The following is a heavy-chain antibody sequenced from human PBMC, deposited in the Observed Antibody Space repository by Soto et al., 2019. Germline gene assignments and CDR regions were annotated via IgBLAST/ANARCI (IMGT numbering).Heavy chain of an antibody. CDR1: GGSISSYY. Sequence: SETLSLTCTVSGGSISSYYWSWIRQPPGKGLEWIGYIYYSGSTNYNPSLKSRVTISVDTSKNQFSLKLSSVTAADTAVYYCASTRVRSSGWYGFDYYYGMDVWGQGTTVT. D-gene: IGHD6-19*01. CDR3: ASTRVRSSGWYGFDYYYGMDV. V-gene: IGHV4-59*01. CDR2: IYYSGST. J-gene: IGHJ6*02.